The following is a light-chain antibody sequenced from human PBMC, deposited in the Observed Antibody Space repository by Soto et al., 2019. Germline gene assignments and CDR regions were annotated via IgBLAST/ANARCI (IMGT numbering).Light chain of an antibody. CDR1: QSVSRK. CDR2: GAS. CDR3: QQYDKWPRT. J-gene: IGKJ1*01. Sequence: EIVMTYSPATLSVSRWEIATLSCRASQSVSRKLAWYQQTRGQAPRLLIYGASTRATGVPARFSGSGSGTEFTLTISNLQSEDFAVHHCQQYDKWPRTFGQATKVDIK. V-gene: IGKV3-15*01.